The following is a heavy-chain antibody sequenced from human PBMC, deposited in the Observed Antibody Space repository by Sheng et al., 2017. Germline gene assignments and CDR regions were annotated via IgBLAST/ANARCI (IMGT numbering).Heavy chain of an antibody. Sequence: QVQLQESGPGLVKPSETLSLTCTVSGGSISSYYWSWIRQPPGKGLEWIGYIYYSGSTNYNPSLKSRVTISVDTSKNQFSLKLSSVTAADTAVYYCARDAFGTMSRAFDIWGPRDNGHRLF. J-gene: IGHJ3*02. V-gene: IGHV4-59*01. CDR3: ARDAFGTMSRAFDI. D-gene: IGHD3-10*02. CDR2: IYYSGST. CDR1: GGSISSYY.